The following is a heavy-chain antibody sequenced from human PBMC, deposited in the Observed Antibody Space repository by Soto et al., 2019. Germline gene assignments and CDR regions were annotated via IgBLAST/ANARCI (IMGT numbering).Heavy chain of an antibody. CDR3: ARSYYDSSGYWRGFDY. D-gene: IGHD3-22*01. Sequence: SETLSLTCTVSGGSISSSSYYWGWIRQPPGKGLEWIGSIYYSGRTYYNPSLKGQVTISVDTSKNQFSLKLSSVTAADTAVYYCARSYYDSSGYWRGFDYWGQGTLVTVSS. V-gene: IGHV4-39*01. J-gene: IGHJ4*02. CDR2: IYYSGRT. CDR1: GGSISSSSYY.